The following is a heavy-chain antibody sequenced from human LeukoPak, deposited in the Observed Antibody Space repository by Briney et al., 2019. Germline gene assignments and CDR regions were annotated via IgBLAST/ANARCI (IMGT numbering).Heavy chain of an antibody. CDR1: GFTFSSYE. Sequence: PEGSLRLSCAASGFTFSSYEMNWVRQAPGKGLEWVSYISSSGSTIYYADSVKGRFTISRDNAKNSLYLQMNSLRAEDTAVYYCARGVVGATVGYWGQGTLVTVSS. J-gene: IGHJ4*02. V-gene: IGHV3-48*03. D-gene: IGHD1-26*01. CDR2: ISSSGSTI. CDR3: ARGVVGATVGY.